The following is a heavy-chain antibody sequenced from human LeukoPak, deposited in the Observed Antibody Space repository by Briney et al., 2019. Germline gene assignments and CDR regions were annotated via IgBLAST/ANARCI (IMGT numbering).Heavy chain of an antibody. Sequence: GASVKVSCKASGYTLTDYYMHWVRQAPGQGLEWMGWINPKSGGANYAQKFQGRVTMTWDTSISTAYMELSRLRSDDTAVYYCAREYILTAYYGDYWGQGTLVTVSS. D-gene: IGHD3-9*01. CDR3: AREYILTAYYGDY. CDR2: INPKSGGA. V-gene: IGHV1-2*02. J-gene: IGHJ4*02. CDR1: GYTLTDYY.